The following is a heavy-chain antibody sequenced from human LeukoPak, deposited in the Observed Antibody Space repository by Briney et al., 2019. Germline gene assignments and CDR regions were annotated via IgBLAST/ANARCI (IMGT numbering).Heavy chain of an antibody. CDR2: INPNSGGT. D-gene: IGHD5-12*01. CDR3: AREISDVIMATVDY. Sequence: ASVKVSCKASGYTFTGYYMHWVRQAPGQGLEWMGWINPNSGGTNYAQKFQGRVTMTRDTSISTAYMELSRLRSDDTAVYYCAREISDVIMATVDYWGQGTLVTVSS. V-gene: IGHV1-2*02. J-gene: IGHJ4*02. CDR1: GYTFTGYY.